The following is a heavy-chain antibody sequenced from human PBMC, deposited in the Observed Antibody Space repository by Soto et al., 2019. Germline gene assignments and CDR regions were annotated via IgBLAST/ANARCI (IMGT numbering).Heavy chain of an antibody. V-gene: IGHV3-48*01. CDR2: ISSSSSTI. D-gene: IGHD3-3*01. Sequence: GGSLRLSCAASGFTFSSYSMNWVRQAPGKGLEWVSYISSSSSTIYYADSVKGRFTISRDNAKNSLYLQMNSLRAEDTAVYYCARAPDFWSGYYPPDYYYYMDVWGKGTTVTVSS. CDR1: GFTFSSYS. J-gene: IGHJ6*03. CDR3: ARAPDFWSGYYPPDYYYYMDV.